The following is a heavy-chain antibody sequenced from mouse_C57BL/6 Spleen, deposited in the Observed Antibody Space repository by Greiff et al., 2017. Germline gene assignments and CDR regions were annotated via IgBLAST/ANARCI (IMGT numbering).Heavy chain of an antibody. J-gene: IGHJ4*01. CDR3: ANYDGYPTYAMDY. Sequence: VQLQQSGAELVRPGTSVKLSCKASGYTFTSYWMHWVKQRPGQGLEWIGVIDPSDSYTNYNQKFKGKATLTVDTSSSTAYMQLSSLTSEDSAVYYCANYDGYPTYAMDYWGQGTSVTVSS. CDR2: IDPSDSYT. CDR1: GYTFTSYW. D-gene: IGHD2-3*01. V-gene: IGHV1-59*01.